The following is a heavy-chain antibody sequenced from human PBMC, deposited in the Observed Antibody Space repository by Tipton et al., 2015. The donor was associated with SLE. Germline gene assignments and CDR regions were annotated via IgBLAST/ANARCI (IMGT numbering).Heavy chain of an antibody. D-gene: IGHD1-1*01. CDR3: ATGRNNWNDLYYFDY. CDR1: GYTLTELS. V-gene: IGHV1-24*01. J-gene: IGHJ4*02. CDR2: FDPEDGEA. Sequence: QSGPEVKKPGASVKVSCKISGYTLTELSMHWVRQAPGKGLEWMGGFDPEDGEAIYAQKFQGRVTMTEDTSTDTAYMELSSLRSEDTAVYYCATGRNNWNDLYYFDYWGQGTLVTVSS.